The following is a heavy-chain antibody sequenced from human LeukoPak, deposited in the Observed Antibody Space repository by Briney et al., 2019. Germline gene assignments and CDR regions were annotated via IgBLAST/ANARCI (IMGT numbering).Heavy chain of an antibody. V-gene: IGHV3-11*04. J-gene: IGHJ4*02. CDR3: ARDLYYDSSGYYLGY. D-gene: IGHD3-22*01. CDR2: ISSSGSTI. Sequence: GGSLRLSCAASGFTFSDYYMSWIRQAPGQGLEWVSYISSSGSTIYYADSVKGRFTISRDNAKNSLYLQMNRLRAEDTAVYYCARDLYYDSSGYYLGYWGQGTLVTVSS. CDR1: GFTFSDYY.